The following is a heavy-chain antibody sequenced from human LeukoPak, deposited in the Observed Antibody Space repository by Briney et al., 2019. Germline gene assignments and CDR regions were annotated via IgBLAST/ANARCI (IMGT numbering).Heavy chain of an antibody. Sequence: PGGSLRLSCAASGFTFSDYYMSWIRQAPGKALEWVSYVSSGSSTIYYADSVKGRFTISRDNAKNSLYLQMSSLRAEDTAVYYCTRVEETATTAAIIRKYSYYYYYMDVWGKGNTVTVPS. V-gene: IGHV3-11*04. J-gene: IGHJ6*03. D-gene: IGHD4-11*01. CDR2: VSSGSSTI. CDR3: TRVEETATTAAIIRKYSYYYYYMDV. CDR1: GFTFSDYY.